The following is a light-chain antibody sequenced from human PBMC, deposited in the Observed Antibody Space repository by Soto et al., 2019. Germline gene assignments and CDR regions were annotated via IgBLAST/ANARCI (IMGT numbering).Light chain of an antibody. CDR1: QSVSSSY. Sequence: EIVLTQSPGTLSLSPGERATLSCRASQSVSSSYLAWYQQKPGQAPRLLIYGASSRATGIPDRFSGSGSGTNFTLTSSRLKPEEFAVYYCKQYGSALTWTFGKGTKVEI. CDR2: GAS. CDR3: KQYGSALTWT. J-gene: IGKJ1*01. V-gene: IGKV3-20*01.